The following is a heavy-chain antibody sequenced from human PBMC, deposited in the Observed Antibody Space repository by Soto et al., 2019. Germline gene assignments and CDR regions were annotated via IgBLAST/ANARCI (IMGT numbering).Heavy chain of an antibody. Sequence: QVQLQESGPGLVKPSQTLSLTCTVSGGSISSGGYYWSWIRQHPGKGLEWIGYIYYSGSTYYNPSIKSRVTISVDTSKNQFSLKLSSVTAADTAVYYCARDRPRYCSGGSCYGRENWFDPWGQGTLVTVSS. D-gene: IGHD2-15*01. CDR3: ARDRPRYCSGGSCYGRENWFDP. V-gene: IGHV4-31*03. CDR2: IYYSGST. CDR1: GGSISSGGYY. J-gene: IGHJ5*02.